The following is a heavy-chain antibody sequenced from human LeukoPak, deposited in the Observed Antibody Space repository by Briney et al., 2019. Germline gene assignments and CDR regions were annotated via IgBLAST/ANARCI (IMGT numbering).Heavy chain of an antibody. J-gene: IGHJ3*02. D-gene: IGHD1-26*01. CDR2: INPNSGGT. CDR3: ARDPPFGGSYYHDAFDI. CDR1: GYTFTDYY. V-gene: IGHV1-2*02. Sequence: ASVKVSCKASGYTFTDYYMHWVRQAPGQGLEWMGWINPNSGGTNYAQKFQGRVTMTRDTSISTAYMELSRLRSDDTAVYYCARDPPFGGSYYHDAFDIWGQGTMVTVSS.